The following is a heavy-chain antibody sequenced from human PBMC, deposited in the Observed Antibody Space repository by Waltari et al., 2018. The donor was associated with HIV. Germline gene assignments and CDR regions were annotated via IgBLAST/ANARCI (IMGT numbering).Heavy chain of an antibody. CDR2: ISASNGNT. D-gene: IGHD6-13*01. CDR1: GYTFSSYG. CDR3: GRVAYSSSWYFDY. J-gene: IGHJ4*02. Sequence: QVHLVQSGAEVKKPGASVKVSCKTSGYTFSSYGISWVRQAPGQGLEWMGWISASNGNTNYAQKLQGRVTMTTDTSTNTAYMDLRSLRSDDTAVYYCGRVAYSSSWYFDYWGQGTLVTVSS. V-gene: IGHV1-18*01.